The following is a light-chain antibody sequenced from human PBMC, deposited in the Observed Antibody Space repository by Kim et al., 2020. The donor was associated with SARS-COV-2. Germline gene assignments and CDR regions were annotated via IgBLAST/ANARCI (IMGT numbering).Light chain of an antibody. J-gene: IGKJ2*01. CDR3: QQYNDWPPKHT. CDR1: QSVSSN. V-gene: IGKV3-15*01. Sequence: IVLTQSPATLSVSPGERATLSCRASQSVSSNLAWYQQRPGQAPRLLIYGASTRATGIPARFSGSGSGTEFTLTISSLQSEDFAVYYCQQYNDWPPKHTFGQGTKLEIK. CDR2: GAS.